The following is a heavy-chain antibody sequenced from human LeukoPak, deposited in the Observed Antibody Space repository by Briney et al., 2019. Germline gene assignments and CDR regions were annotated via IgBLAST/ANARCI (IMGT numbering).Heavy chain of an antibody. CDR2: ISGSGGST. D-gene: IGHD3-10*01. V-gene: IGHV3-23*01. CDR1: GFTFSSYA. CDR3: AKDHYGSGSYYTYFDY. Sequence: GGSLRLSCAASGFTFSSYAMGWVRQAPGKGLEWVSAISGSGGSTYYADSVKGRFTISRDNSKNTLYLQMNSLRAEDTAVYYCAKDHYGSGSYYTYFDYWGQGTLVTVSS. J-gene: IGHJ4*02.